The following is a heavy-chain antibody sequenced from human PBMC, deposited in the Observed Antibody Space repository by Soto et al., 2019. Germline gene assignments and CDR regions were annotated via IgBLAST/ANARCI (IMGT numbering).Heavy chain of an antibody. Sequence: EVQLLESGGGLVQPGGSLRLSCAASGFTFSSSAMSWVRQAPGMGLEWVSGVGGSGGTTYSADSVKGRFIISRDNAKNTLYLQMSSLSAEDTVVYYCAKNCGGDCYTNFDFWGQGPLVTVSS. J-gene: IGHJ4*02. D-gene: IGHD2-21*02. CDR2: VGGSGGTT. CDR3: AKNCGGDCYTNFDF. V-gene: IGHV3-23*01. CDR1: GFTFSSSA.